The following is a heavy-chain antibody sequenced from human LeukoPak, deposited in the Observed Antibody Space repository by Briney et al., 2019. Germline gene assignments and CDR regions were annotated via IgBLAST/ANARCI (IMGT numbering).Heavy chain of an antibody. CDR2: INSDGSST. CDR3: ARDFFPTPTGYSCSWSAFDY. D-gene: IGHD6-13*01. J-gene: IGHJ4*02. V-gene: IGHV3-74*01. Sequence: GGSLRLSCAASGFNFRNYWMHWVRQAPGKGLVWVSRINSDGSSTSYADSVKGRFTISRDNAKNTLYLQMNSLRAEDTAVYYCARDFFPTPTGYSCSWSAFDYWGQGTLVTVSS. CDR1: GFNFRNYW.